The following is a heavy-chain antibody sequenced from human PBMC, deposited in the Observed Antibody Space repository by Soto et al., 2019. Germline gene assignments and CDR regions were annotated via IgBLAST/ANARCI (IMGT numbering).Heavy chain of an antibody. Sequence: GGSLRLSCAASGFTFSSYGMHWVRQAPGKGLEWVAVISYDGSNKYYADSVKGRFTISRDNSKNMLFLEMNSLRGDDTAVYYCAKADYYDSSGSPDYWGQGTLVTVSS. CDR2: ISYDGSNK. J-gene: IGHJ4*02. D-gene: IGHD3-22*01. CDR1: GFTFSSYG. V-gene: IGHV3-30*18. CDR3: AKADYYDSSGSPDY.